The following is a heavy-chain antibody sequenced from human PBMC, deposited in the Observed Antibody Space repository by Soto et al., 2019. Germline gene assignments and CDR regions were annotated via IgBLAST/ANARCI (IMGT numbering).Heavy chain of an antibody. J-gene: IGHJ6*02. V-gene: IGHV4-34*01. Sequence: SETLSLTCAVYGGSFSGYYWSWIRQPPGKGLGWIGEINHSGSTNYNPSLKSRVTISVDTSKNQFSLKLSSVTAADTAVYYCARATYSNYPWYYYGMDVWGQGTTVT. CDR2: INHSGST. D-gene: IGHD4-4*01. CDR3: ARATYSNYPWYYYGMDV. CDR1: GGSFSGYY.